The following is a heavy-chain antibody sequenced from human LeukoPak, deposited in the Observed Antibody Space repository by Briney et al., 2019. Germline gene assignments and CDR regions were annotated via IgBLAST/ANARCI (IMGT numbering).Heavy chain of an antibody. CDR1: GGSISSSSYY. CDR2: IYYSGST. Sequence: SETLSLTCTVSGGSISSSSYYWGWIRQPPGKGLEWIGSIYYSGSTYYNPSLKGRVTISVDTSKNQFSLKLSSVTAADTAVYYCARQTPTDGYSSSGAFDYWGQGTLVTVSS. CDR3: ARQTPTDGYSSSGAFDY. D-gene: IGHD6-13*01. V-gene: IGHV4-39*01. J-gene: IGHJ4*02.